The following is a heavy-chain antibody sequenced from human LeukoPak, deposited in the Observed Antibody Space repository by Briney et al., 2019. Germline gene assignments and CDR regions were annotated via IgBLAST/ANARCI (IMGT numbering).Heavy chain of an antibody. J-gene: IGHJ6*02. CDR1: GYTFTSYY. D-gene: IGHD6-13*01. CDR2: INPSGGST. V-gene: IGHV1-46*01. CDR3: ARPIAAAGTYYYYGMDV. Sequence: GASVKVSCKASGYTFTSYYMHWVRQAPGQGLEWMGIINPSGGSTSYAQKFQGRVTMTRDTSTSTVCMELSSLRSEDTAVYYCARPIAAAGTYYYYGMDVWGQGTTVTVSS.